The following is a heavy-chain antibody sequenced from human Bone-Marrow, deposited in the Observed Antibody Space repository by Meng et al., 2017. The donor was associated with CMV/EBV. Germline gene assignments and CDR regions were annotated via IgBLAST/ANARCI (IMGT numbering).Heavy chain of an antibody. CDR1: GYTFTSYD. V-gene: IGHV1-8*01. CDR3: ARELGYGGNPDY. Sequence: ASVKVSCKASGYTFTSYDINWVRQATGQGLEWMGWMNPNSGHTGYAQKFQGRVTMTTDTSTSTAYMELRSLRSDDTAVYYCARELGYGGNPDYWGQGTLVTVSS. CDR2: MNPNSGHT. J-gene: IGHJ4*02. D-gene: IGHD4/OR15-4a*01.